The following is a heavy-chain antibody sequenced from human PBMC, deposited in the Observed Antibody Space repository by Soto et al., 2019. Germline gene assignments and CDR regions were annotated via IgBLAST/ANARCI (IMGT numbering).Heavy chain of an antibody. CDR1: GGSISSSSYY. V-gene: IGHV4-39*01. Sequence: QLQLQESGPGLVKPSETLSLTCTVSGGSISSSSYYWGWIRQPPGKGLEWIGSIYYSGSTYYNPSLKSRFTISVVTSKNQVSLTRSSVTAADTAVYYCARGTTVTNGGWFDPWGQGTLVTVSS. J-gene: IGHJ5*02. D-gene: IGHD4-17*01. CDR3: ARGTTVTNGGWFDP. CDR2: IYYSGST.